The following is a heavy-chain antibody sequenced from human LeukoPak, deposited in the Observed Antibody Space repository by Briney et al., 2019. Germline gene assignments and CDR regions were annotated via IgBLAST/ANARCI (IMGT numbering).Heavy chain of an antibody. Sequence: ASETLSLTCTVSGGSISSYYWSWIRQPPGKGLEWIGYIYHSGRTNYSPSLKSRVTISVDTSKNQFSLKLSSVTAADTAVYYCARVVERQQLLLGGLFDYWGQGTLVTVSS. CDR1: GGSISSYY. V-gene: IGHV4-59*12. J-gene: IGHJ4*02. CDR2: IYHSGRT. D-gene: IGHD6-13*01. CDR3: ARVVERQQLLLGGLFDY.